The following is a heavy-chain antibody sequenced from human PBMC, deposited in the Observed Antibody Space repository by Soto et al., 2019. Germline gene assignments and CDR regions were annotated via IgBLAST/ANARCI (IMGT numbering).Heavy chain of an antibody. CDR1: GYTFTSYY. Sequence: ASVKVSCKASGYTFTSYYMHWVRQAPGQGLEWMGIINPSGGSTSYAQKFQGRVTMTRDTSTSTVYMELSSLRSEDTAVYYCARDASTDFWSGSYYYYYYMDVWGNGTTVTVSS. CDR2: INPSGGST. CDR3: ARDASTDFWSGSYYYYYYMDV. D-gene: IGHD3-3*01. V-gene: IGHV1-46*03. J-gene: IGHJ6*03.